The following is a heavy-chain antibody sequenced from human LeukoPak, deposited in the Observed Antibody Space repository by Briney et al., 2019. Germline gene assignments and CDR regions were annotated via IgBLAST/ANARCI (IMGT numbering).Heavy chain of an antibody. J-gene: IGHJ4*02. CDR1: GFTLSSYE. CDR3: ARAVAGYLEDY. D-gene: IGHD6-19*01. Sequence: GGSLRLSCAASGFTLSSYEMKWVRQAPGKGLEWASYISGSGNTIYYADSVKGRFTISRDNSKNTLYLQMNSLRAEDTAVYYCARAVAGYLEDYWGQGTLVTVSS. CDR2: ISGSGNTI. V-gene: IGHV3-48*03.